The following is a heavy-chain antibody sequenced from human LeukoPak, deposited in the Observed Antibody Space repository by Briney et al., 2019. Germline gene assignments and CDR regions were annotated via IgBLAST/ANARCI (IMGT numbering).Heavy chain of an antibody. V-gene: IGHV3-13*01. J-gene: IGHJ2*01. CDR1: GLTFSSYD. D-gene: IGHD3-3*01. CDR2: IGTAGDT. Sequence: GGSLRLSCAASGLTFSSYDMHWVRQATGKGLEWVSAIGTAGDTYYPGSVKGRFTISRENAKNSLYLQMNSLRAGDTAVYYCARAAGIFGSGYYRGAAFDWYFDLWGRGTLVTVSS. CDR3: ARAAGIFGSGYYRGAAFDWYFDL.